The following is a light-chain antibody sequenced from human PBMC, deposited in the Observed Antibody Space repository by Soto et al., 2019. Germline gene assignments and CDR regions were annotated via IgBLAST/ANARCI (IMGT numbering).Light chain of an antibody. CDR3: QQYHSYWT. Sequence: DIQMTQSPSPLSASVGDRVTITCRASQSISSWLAWYQQKPGKAPKLLIYDASSLESGVPQRFSGSGSGTEFTLTISSLQTDDFSTYYCQQYHSYWTFGQGTKVDIK. V-gene: IGKV1-5*01. J-gene: IGKJ1*01. CDR2: DAS. CDR1: QSISSW.